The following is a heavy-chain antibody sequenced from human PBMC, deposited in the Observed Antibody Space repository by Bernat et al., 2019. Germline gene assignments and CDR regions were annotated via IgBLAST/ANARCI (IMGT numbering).Heavy chain of an antibody. CDR3: AISSSWYYYYGMDV. D-gene: IGHD6-13*01. CDR2: ISYDGSNK. J-gene: IGHJ6*02. CDR1: GFTFSSYG. Sequence: QVQLVESGGGVVQPGRSLRLSCAASGFTFSSYGMHWVRQAPGKGLEWVAVISYDGSNKYYADSVEGRFTISRDNSKNTLYLQMNSLRAEDTAVYYCAISSSWYYYYGMDVWGQGTTVTVSS. V-gene: IGHV3-30*03.